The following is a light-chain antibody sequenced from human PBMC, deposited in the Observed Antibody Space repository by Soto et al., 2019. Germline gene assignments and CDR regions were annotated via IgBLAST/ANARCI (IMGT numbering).Light chain of an antibody. CDR1: QSISSW. CDR3: QQYSDSGQVT. V-gene: IGKV1-5*03. Sequence: DIQMTQSPSTLSASVGDRVTITCRASQSISSWLAWYQQKPGKAPKLLIYKASTLESGVPSRFSGSGSGTDFSLTIRRLEPGDFGLYYCQQYSDSGQVTFGGGTKLEIK. J-gene: IGKJ4*01. CDR2: KAS.